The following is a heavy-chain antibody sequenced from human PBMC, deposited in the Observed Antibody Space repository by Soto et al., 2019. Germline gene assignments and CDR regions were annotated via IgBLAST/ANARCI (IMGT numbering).Heavy chain of an antibody. CDR1: GFTFSSYS. J-gene: IGHJ5*02. D-gene: IGHD6-13*01. Sequence: EVQLVESGGGLVQPGGSLRLSCAASGFTFSSYSMNWVRQAPGKGLEWVSYIRSSSSTIYYADSVQGRFTISRDNAKNSLYLQMNSLRDEDTAVYYCARDSPYSSSWYDLNWFDPWGQGTLVTVSS. V-gene: IGHV3-48*02. CDR2: IRSSSSTI. CDR3: ARDSPYSSSWYDLNWFDP.